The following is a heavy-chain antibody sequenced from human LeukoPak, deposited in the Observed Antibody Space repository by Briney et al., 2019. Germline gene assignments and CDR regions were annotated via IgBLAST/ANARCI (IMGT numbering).Heavy chain of an antibody. D-gene: IGHD6-13*01. J-gene: IGHJ6*03. CDR1: GYSISSGY. CDR3: ARLYSSSWYGFRGYYMDV. Sequence: ETLSLTCAVSGYSISSGYDWGWIRQPPGKGLEWVANIKQDGSEKYYVDSVKGRFTISRDNAKNSLYLQMNSLRAEDTAVYYCARLYSSSWYGFRGYYMDVWGKGTTVTVSS. CDR2: IKQDGSEK. V-gene: IGHV3-7*01.